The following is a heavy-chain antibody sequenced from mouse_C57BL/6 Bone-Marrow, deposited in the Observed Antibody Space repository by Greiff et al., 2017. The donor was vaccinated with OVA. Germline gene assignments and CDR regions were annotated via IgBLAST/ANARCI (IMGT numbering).Heavy chain of an antibody. CDR3: ASQGALTGLFAY. D-gene: IGHD4-1*01. Sequence: QVQLQQSGAELVKPGASVKISCKASGYAFSSYWMNWVKQRPGKGLEWIGQIYPGDGDTNYNGKFKGKATLTADKSSSTAYMQLSSLTSEDSAVYFCASQGALTGLFAYWGQGTLVTVSA. CDR2: IYPGDGDT. J-gene: IGHJ3*01. V-gene: IGHV1-80*01. CDR1: GYAFSSYW.